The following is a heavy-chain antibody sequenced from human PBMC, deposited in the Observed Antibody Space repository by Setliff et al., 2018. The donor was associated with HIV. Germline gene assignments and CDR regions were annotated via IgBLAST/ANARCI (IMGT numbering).Heavy chain of an antibody. D-gene: IGHD3-10*01. Sequence: GGSLRLSCTASGFTFSGFYMNWGRQAPGKGLEWVSFISSQDYTDYADFVKGRFTISRDNSKNSLYLQMNSLTSEDTAMYYCVRGVSPSIWGLGTLVTVSS. CDR2: ISSQDYT. CDR1: GFTFSGFY. CDR3: VRGVSPSI. J-gene: IGHJ4*02. V-gene: IGHV3-11*05.